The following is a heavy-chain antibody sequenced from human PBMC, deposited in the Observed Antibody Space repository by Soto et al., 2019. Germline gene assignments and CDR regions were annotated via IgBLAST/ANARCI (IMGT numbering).Heavy chain of an antibody. CDR2: IYHSGTT. CDR3: AREDSRWFDP. Sequence: SETLSLTCTVSDGSIRSYYWSWIRQSSGRGLEWIGYIYHSGTTSYNPSLKSRVTISINTSKNQFSLKLNSVTAADTAVYYCAREDSRWFDPWGQGTLVTVSS. V-gene: IGHV4-59*01. J-gene: IGHJ5*02. CDR1: DGSIRSYY.